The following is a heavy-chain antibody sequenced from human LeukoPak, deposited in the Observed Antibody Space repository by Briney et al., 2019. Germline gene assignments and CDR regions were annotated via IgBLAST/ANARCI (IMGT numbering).Heavy chain of an antibody. CDR2: MNPNSGNT. CDR1: GYTFTSYD. CDR3: ARGGRFGELFQFDP. D-gene: IGHD3-10*01. V-gene: IGHV1-8*01. Sequence: ASVKVSRKASGYTFTSYDINWVRQATGQGLEWMRWMNPNSGNTGYAQKFQGRVTMTRNTSISTAYMELSSLRSEDTAVYYCARGGRFGELFQFDPWGQGTLVTVSS. J-gene: IGHJ5*02.